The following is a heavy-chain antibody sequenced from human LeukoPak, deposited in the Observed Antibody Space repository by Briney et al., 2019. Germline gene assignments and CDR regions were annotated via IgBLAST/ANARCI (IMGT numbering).Heavy chain of an antibody. CDR3: TRDSSWYDWFYDY. CDR2: ISTSGST. D-gene: IGHD5-12*01. J-gene: IGHJ4*02. CDR1: GGSINNDNYY. V-gene: IGHV4-61*02. Sequence: PLETLSLTCTVSGGSINNDNYYWSWIRQPAGKGLEWIGRISTSGSTNYNPSLKSRVTMSVETSKNQFSLKLSSVTAADTAVYYCTRDSSWYDWFYDYWGQGTLVTVSS.